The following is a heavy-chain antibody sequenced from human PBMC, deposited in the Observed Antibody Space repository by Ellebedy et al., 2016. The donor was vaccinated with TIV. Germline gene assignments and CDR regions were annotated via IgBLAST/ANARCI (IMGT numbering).Heavy chain of an antibody. J-gene: IGHJ4*02. CDR2: INSRGGST. Sequence: GESLKISCAASGFTFSVYAMSWVRQAPGKRLEWVSGINSRGGSTYYADSVKGRFTISRDNSKRTVDLQMRSVRAEDTAVYFCAKDRTSGDGYWVFDSWGQGTMVSVSS. D-gene: IGHD2-21*02. V-gene: IGHV3-23*01. CDR3: AKDRTSGDGYWVFDS. CDR1: GFTFSVYA.